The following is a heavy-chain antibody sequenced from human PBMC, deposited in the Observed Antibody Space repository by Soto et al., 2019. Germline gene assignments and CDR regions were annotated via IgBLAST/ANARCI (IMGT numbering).Heavy chain of an antibody. Sequence: SETLSLTCTVSGGSISSYYWSWIRQPPGKGLEWIGYIYYSGSTNYNPALKSRVTISVDTSKNQFSLKLSSVTAADTAVYYCARVATVTTGDDYYYYYCMDGWGKGTTVTVSS. CDR2: IYYSGST. CDR3: ARVATVTTGDDYYYYYCMDG. CDR1: GGSISSYY. J-gene: IGHJ6*03. D-gene: IGHD4-4*01. V-gene: IGHV4-59*01.